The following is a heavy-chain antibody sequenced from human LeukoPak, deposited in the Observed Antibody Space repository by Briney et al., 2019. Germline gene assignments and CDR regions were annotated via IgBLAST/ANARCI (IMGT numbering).Heavy chain of an antibody. CDR3: TTAQHKGLVVVVPATYGPHPYYYYMDV. V-gene: IGHV3-15*01. CDR2: IKSKPDGGTT. D-gene: IGHD2-2*01. J-gene: IGHJ6*03. Sequence: PGGSLRLSCAASGFTFSNVWMNWVRQAPGKGLEWVGRIKSKPDGGTTDYAAPVKGRFTISRDDSKNTLYLQMNSLKTEDTAVYYCTTAQHKGLVVVVPATYGPHPYYYYMDVWGKGTTVTVSS. CDR1: GFTFSNVW.